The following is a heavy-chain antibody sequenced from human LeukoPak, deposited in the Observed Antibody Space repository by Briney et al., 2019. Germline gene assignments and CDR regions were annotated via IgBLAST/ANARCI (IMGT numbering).Heavy chain of an antibody. D-gene: IGHD3-3*01. V-gene: IGHV3-33*01. CDR1: GFTLSSYG. J-gene: IGHJ4*02. Sequence: GRSLRLSCAASGFTLSSYGMHWVRQAPGKGLEWVAVIWYDGSNKYYADSVKGRFTISRDNSKNTLYLQMNSLRAEDTAVYYCVRDDYDFWSGYQRYFEFWGQGTLVTVSS. CDR2: IWYDGSNK. CDR3: VRDDYDFWSGYQRYFEF.